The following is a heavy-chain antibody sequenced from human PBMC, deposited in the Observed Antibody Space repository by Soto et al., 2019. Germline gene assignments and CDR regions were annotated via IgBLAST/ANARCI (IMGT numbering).Heavy chain of an antibody. V-gene: IGHV4-4*02. J-gene: IGHJ4*02. CDR3: ARDKITGLFDY. CDR1: GGSIDSTNW. D-gene: IGHD2-8*02. CDR2: INHSGST. Sequence: SETLSLTCAVSGGSIDSTNWWSWVRQPPGTGLEWIGEINHSGSTNYNPSLKSRVTISVDTSKNQFSLKLTSVTAADTAVYYCARDKITGLFDYWGQGTLVTVSS.